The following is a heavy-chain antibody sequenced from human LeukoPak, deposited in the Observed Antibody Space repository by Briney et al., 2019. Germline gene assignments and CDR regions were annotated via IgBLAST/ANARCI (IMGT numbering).Heavy chain of an antibody. Sequence: GESLKISCKGSGYTFTAYWIGWVRPMPGKGLELMGIVYPGDSDSRYSPSFQGQVTFSADKSISTAYLQWSSLKASDTAMYYCARQGTGDSFDIWGQGTMVTVSS. V-gene: IGHV5-51*01. CDR3: ARQGTGDSFDI. CDR1: GYTFTAYW. CDR2: VYPGDSDS. D-gene: IGHD1-1*01. J-gene: IGHJ3*02.